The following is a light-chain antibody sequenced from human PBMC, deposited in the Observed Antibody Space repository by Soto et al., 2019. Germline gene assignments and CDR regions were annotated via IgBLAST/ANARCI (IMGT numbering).Light chain of an antibody. CDR2: EVS. CDR3: TSYAGTYSFFYV. CDR1: SSDVGAYNY. V-gene: IGLV2-8*01. Sequence: QSPLTQPPSASGSPGQSVTISCTGTSSDVGAYNYVSWYQQLPGKAPKLIIYEVSKRPSGVPDRFSGSKSGNTASLTVSGLQAEDEADYYCTSYAGTYSFFYVFGTGTKVTVL. J-gene: IGLJ1*01.